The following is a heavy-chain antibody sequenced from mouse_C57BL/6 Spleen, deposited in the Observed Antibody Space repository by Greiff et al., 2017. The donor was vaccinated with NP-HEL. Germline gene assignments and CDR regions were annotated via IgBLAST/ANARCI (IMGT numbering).Heavy chain of an antibody. V-gene: IGHV1-15*01. Sequence: VQLQQSGAELVRPGASVPLSCKASGYTFTDYEMHWVKQTPVHGLEWIGAIDPETGGTAYNQKFKGKAILTAANSSSTAYLALRSLTSEASAVFYCTRGKLGYAYWGKGTLVTVA. CDR3: TRGKLGYAY. CDR2: IDPETGGT. D-gene: IGHD4-1*01. CDR1: GYTFTDYE. J-gene: IGHJ3*01.